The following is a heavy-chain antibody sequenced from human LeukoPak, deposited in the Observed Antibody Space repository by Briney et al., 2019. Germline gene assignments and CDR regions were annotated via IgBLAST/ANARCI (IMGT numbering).Heavy chain of an antibody. V-gene: IGHV3-30-3*01. CDR2: ISYDGSNK. J-gene: IGHJ5*02. CDR1: GFTFSSYA. Sequence: GRSLRLSCAASGFTFSSYAMNWVRQAPGKGLEWVAVISYDGSNKYYADSVKGRFTISRDNSKNTLYLQMNSLRAEDTAVYYCARDGERYCSGGSCYFTNWFDPWGQGTLVTVSS. D-gene: IGHD2-15*01. CDR3: ARDGERYCSGGSCYFTNWFDP.